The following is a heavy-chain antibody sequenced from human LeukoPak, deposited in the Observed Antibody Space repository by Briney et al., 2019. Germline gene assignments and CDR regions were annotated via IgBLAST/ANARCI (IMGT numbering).Heavy chain of an antibody. CDR2: ISSSSSYI. D-gene: IGHD1-26*01. Sequence: GGSLRLSCAASGFTFSSYSMSWVRQAPGKGLEWVSSISSSSSYIYYADSVKGRFTISRDNAKNSLYLQMNSLRAEDTAVYCCARATHSGSYYTDFQHWGQGTLVTVSS. V-gene: IGHV3-21*01. CDR3: ARATHSGSYYTDFQH. J-gene: IGHJ1*01. CDR1: GFTFSSYS.